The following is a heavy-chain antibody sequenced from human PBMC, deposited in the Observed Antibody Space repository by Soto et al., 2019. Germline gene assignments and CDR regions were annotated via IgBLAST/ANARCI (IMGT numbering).Heavy chain of an antibody. CDR1: GFTFSNYG. CDR3: ARDYYGSGSYYFDY. D-gene: IGHD3-10*01. V-gene: IGHV3-48*01. CDR2: ISSSSSAI. Sequence: EVQLVESGGGLVQPGGSLRLSCAASGFTFSNYGMDWVRQAPGKGLEWVSYISSSSSAIYYADSVKGRFTISRDNAKNSLYLQMNSLRAEDTAVYNCARDYYGSGSYYFDYWGQGTLVTVSS. J-gene: IGHJ4*02.